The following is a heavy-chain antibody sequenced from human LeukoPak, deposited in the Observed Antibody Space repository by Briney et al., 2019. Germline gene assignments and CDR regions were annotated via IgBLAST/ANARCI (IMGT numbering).Heavy chain of an antibody. CDR1: GGSFSGYY. D-gene: IGHD6-19*01. CDR3: ARRGSGWYSFVY. J-gene: IGHJ4*02. V-gene: IGHV4-34*01. Sequence: SETLSLTCAVYGGSFSGYYWSWIRQPPRKGLEWIGEINHSVSTNYNPSLKSRVTISVDTSKNQFSLKLSSVTAADTAVYYCARRGSGWYSFVYWGQGTLVTVSS. CDR2: INHSVST.